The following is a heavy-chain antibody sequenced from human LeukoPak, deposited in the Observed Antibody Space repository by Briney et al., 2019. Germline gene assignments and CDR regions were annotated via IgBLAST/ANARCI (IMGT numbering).Heavy chain of an antibody. CDR1: GGSVSSYY. Sequence: SETLSLTCTVSGGSVSSYYWSWIRQPPGKGLEWIGYIYYSGSTYYNPSLKSRVTISVDTSKNQFSLKLSSVTAADTAVYYCARAGVRGVIGYYYYGMDVWGQGTTVTVSS. CDR3: ARAGVRGVIGYYYYGMDV. V-gene: IGHV4-59*02. CDR2: IYYSGST. D-gene: IGHD3-10*01. J-gene: IGHJ6*02.